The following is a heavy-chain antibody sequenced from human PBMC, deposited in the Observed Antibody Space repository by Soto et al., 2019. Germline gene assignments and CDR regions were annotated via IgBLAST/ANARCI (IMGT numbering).Heavy chain of an antibody. V-gene: IGHV4-31*03. CDR1: GGSISSGPYF. CDR3: ARVPMPMVVIVSQNAFDI. CDR2: IYHSGTT. Sequence: TLSLTCSVSGGSISSGPYFWSWIRQQLGKGLEWIGDIYHSGTTYYNPSLTSRVTMSVDTSKNQFSLMLKSVSAADTAVYFCARVPMPMVVIVSQNAFDIWGQGRMVTVSS. J-gene: IGHJ3*02. D-gene: IGHD2-2*01.